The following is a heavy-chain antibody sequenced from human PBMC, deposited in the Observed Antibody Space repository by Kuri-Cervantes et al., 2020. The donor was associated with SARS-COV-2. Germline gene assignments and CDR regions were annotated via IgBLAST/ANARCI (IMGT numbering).Heavy chain of an antibody. CDR3: ASPLYFDFWSYYYRGGPIRYGMDV. V-gene: IGHV1-69*01. CDR1: GYSFTNYW. J-gene: IGHJ6*02. D-gene: IGHD3-3*01. Sequence: GGSLRLSCKGSGYSFTNYWISWVRQPPGQGLEWMGGIIPIFGPTNYAQKFQGRVTITADESTSTAYMELSSLRSEDTAVYFCASPLYFDFWSYYYRGGPIRYGMDVWGQGTAVTVSS. CDR2: IIPIFGPT.